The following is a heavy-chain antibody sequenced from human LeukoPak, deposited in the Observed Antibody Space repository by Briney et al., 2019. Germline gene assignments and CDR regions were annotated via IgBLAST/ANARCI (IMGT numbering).Heavy chain of an antibody. J-gene: IGHJ4*02. V-gene: IGHV4-34*01. D-gene: IGHD6-19*01. CDR1: GGSFSGYY. CDR2: INHSGST. CDR3: ARGRDIYRAVAGILNY. Sequence: SETLSLTCAVYGGSFSGYYWSWIRQPPGKGLEWSGEINHSGSTNYNPSLKSRVTISVDTSKNQFSLKLSSVTAADTAVYYCARGRDIYRAVAGILNYWGQGTLVTVSS.